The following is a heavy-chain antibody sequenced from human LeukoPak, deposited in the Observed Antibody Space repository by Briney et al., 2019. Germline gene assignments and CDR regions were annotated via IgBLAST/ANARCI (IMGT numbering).Heavy chain of an antibody. CDR1: GFTFSTYR. V-gene: IGHV3-21*01. CDR3: ARVLAVAGTERLFDF. CDR2: ISSGSHYI. J-gene: IGHJ4*02. Sequence: GGSLRLSCAASGFTFSTYRMSWVRQAPGRGLEWVSSISSGSHYIYYADSVKGRFTISRDNAKNSLYLQMNSLRAEDTAVYYCARVLAVAGTERLFDFWGQGTLVTVSS. D-gene: IGHD6-19*01.